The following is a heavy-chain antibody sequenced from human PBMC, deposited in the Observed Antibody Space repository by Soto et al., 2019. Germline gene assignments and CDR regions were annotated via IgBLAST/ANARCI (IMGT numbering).Heavy chain of an antibody. CDR3: ARSVYYGRDDFYRHFDL. CDR2: IKKDGSEK. Sequence: EVQLVESGGGLVPPGGSLRLSCAASKFTFSNYYMTWVRQAPGKGLEWVANIKKDGSEKSYLDSVKGRFTISRDNAENSLYLQMNSLRAEDTAVYYCARSVYYGRDDFYRHFDLWGRGTLVTVSS. CDR1: KFTFSNYY. J-gene: IGHJ2*01. D-gene: IGHD3-10*01. V-gene: IGHV3-7*01.